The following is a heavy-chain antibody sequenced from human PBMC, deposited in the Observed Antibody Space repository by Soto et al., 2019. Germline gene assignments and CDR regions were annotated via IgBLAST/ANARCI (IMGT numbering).Heavy chain of an antibody. Sequence: DVQLVESGGGLVKPGESLRLSCAASGFNFNRQAMTWVRQTAGKGLEWVSSIASSGRETYYPDSLEGRFTISRDNEKNSLYLQMDSLRAGDTAVYYCLKGGWGNVWDAWGQGTTVTVSS. CDR3: LKGGWGNVWDA. CDR2: IASSGRET. V-gene: IGHV3-21*02. CDR1: GFNFNRQA. J-gene: IGHJ6*02. D-gene: IGHD3-16*01.